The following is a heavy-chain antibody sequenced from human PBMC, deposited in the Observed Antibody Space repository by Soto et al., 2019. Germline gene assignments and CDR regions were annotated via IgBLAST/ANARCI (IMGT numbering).Heavy chain of an antibody. CDR3: ATDCRSSTSCYRGNYYYYGMDV. CDR2: ISAYNGNT. Sequence: ASVKVSCKASGYTFTSYGISWGRQAPGQGLEWMGWISAYNGNTNYAQKLRGRGTMTTDTSTSTAYMELRSLRSDDTAVYYCATDCRSSTSCYRGNYYYYGMDVWGQGTTVTVSS. CDR1: GYTFTSYG. V-gene: IGHV1-18*01. J-gene: IGHJ6*02. D-gene: IGHD2-2*02.